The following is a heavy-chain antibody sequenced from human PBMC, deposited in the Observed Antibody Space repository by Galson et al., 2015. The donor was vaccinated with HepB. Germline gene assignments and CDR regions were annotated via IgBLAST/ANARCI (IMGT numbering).Heavy chain of an antibody. D-gene: IGHD3-10*01. J-gene: IGHJ5*02. CDR1: GFTFSTYW. V-gene: IGHV3-74*01. CDR2: INTDGSYT. Sequence: SLRLSCAASGFTFSTYWMHWVRQVPGKGLVWVSRINTDGSYTSYADSVKGRFTISRDNAKNTLYLQMNSLRAADTAVYYCARDHQLAGGERWFDPWGQGTLVTVSS. CDR3: ARDHQLAGGERWFDP.